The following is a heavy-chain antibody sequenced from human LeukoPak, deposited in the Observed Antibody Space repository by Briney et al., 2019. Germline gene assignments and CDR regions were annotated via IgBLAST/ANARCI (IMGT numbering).Heavy chain of an antibody. CDR3: AKDRPGSFDY. CDR2: ISGNGDST. D-gene: IGHD1-26*01. Sequence: GGSPRLSCATSGFTPSSYAMCWVRQAPGKGLEWVSFISGNGDSTYYADSVKGRFTISRDNSKSMLYLQMNSLRAEDTAVYYCAKDRPGSFDYWGQGTLVIVSS. CDR1: GFTPSSYA. J-gene: IGHJ4*02. V-gene: IGHV3-23*01.